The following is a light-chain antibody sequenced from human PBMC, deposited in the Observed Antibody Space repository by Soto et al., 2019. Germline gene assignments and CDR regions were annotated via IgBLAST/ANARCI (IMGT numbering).Light chain of an antibody. V-gene: IGKV1-5*03. CDR3: QQYDSYPWT. CDR1: QSISSW. Sequence: DIQMTQSPSTLSASIGDRVTTTCRASQSISSWLAWYQQKPWKAPKLLIYKASSLESGVPSRFSGSGSGTEFTLTISSLQPDDFATYYCQQYDSYPWTFGQGTKVEIK. J-gene: IGKJ1*01. CDR2: KAS.